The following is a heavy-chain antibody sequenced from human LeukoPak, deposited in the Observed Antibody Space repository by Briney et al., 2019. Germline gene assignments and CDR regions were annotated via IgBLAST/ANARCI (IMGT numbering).Heavy chain of an antibody. CDR1: GYTFTSYY. J-gene: IGHJ5*02. CDR3: ARLFTPRYCSTTSCYWKGWFDP. CDR2: IIPIFGTA. V-gene: IGHV1-69*13. Sequence: GASVKVSCKASGYTFTSYYMHWVRQAPGQGLEWMGGIIPIFGTANYAQKFQGRVTITADEFTSTAYMELSSLRSEDTAVYYCARLFTPRYCSTTSCYWKGWFDPWGQGTLVTVSS. D-gene: IGHD2-2*01.